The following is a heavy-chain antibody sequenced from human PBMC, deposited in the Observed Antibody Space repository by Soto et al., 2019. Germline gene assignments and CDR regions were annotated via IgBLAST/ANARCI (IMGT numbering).Heavy chain of an antibody. J-gene: IGHJ6*03. CDR2: INDSGST. CDR1: GESFSGYY. CDR3: AKGGRFPEARYYFLDV. V-gene: IGHV4-34*01. Sequence: QVQLQQRGAGLLKPSETLSLTCVVDGESFSGYYWTWIRQPPGKGLEWIGEINDSGSTNHKPSLKSRVTMSIDTSKNQFSLNLRSVTAADTGVFYCAKGGRFPEARYYFLDVWGKGTTVTVSS. D-gene: IGHD3-3*01.